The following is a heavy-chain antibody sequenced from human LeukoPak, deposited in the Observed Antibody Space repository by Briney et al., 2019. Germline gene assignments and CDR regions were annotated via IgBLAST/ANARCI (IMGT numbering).Heavy chain of an antibody. V-gene: IGHV5-51*01. CDR1: GYSFTSYW. J-gene: IGHJ4*02. CDR2: IYPGDSDT. D-gene: IGHD3-10*01. Sequence: GESLKISCKGSGYSFTSYWIGWVRQMPGKGLEWMGIIYPGDSDTRYSPSFQGQVTISADKSISTAYLQWSSLKASDTAMYYCARRRLWFGELLTPYDYWGQGTLVTVSS. CDR3: ARRRLWFGELLTPYDY.